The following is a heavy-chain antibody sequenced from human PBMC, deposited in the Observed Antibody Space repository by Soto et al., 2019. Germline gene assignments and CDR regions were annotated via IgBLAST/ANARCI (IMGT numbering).Heavy chain of an antibody. Sequence: PSETLSLTCTVSGGSISSGDYYWSWIRQPPGKGLEWIAYIYYSGNTFYNPSLKSRVAISVDTSKNQFSLRLSSLTAADTAVYYCARVISCSGDSCYPGYFDYWGQGTLVTVSS. CDR2: IYYSGNT. D-gene: IGHD2-15*01. CDR3: ARVISCSGDSCYPGYFDY. V-gene: IGHV4-30-4*01. CDR1: GGSISSGDYY. J-gene: IGHJ4*02.